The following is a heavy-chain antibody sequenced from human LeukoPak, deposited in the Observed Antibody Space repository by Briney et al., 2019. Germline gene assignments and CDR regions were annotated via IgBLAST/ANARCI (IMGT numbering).Heavy chain of an antibody. J-gene: IGHJ4*02. CDR2: ISGNGGDT. Sequence: GGSLRLSCAASGFAFSSYAMSWVRQAPGNGLEWVSAISGNGGDTFYADSVKGRFTISRDNSKNTLCLQMNSLRAEDTAVYYCAKFEGYCSSSCSSKPTGWYFDYWGQGTLVTVSS. V-gene: IGHV3-23*01. CDR1: GFAFSSYA. D-gene: IGHD2-2*01. CDR3: AKFEGYCSSSCSSKPTGWYFDY.